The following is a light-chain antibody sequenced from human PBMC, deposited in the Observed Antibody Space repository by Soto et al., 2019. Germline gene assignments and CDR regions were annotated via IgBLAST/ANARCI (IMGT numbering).Light chain of an antibody. CDR3: QQYGSSSWT. J-gene: IGKJ1*01. V-gene: IGKV3-20*01. CDR1: QSVSSSY. CDR2: GTS. Sequence: EIVFTQSPGTLSLSPGERATLSCRASQSVSSSYLAWYQQKPDQAPRLLIYGTSSRATAIPDRFSGSGSGTDFTLTISRLEPEDFAVYYCQQYGSSSWTFGQGTKV.